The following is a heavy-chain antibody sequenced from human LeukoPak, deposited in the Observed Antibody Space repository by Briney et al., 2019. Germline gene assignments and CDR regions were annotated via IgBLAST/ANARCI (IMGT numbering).Heavy chain of an antibody. CDR2: IIPMFGRT. CDR1: GGTFSSYA. CDR3: ARGHVDSYGNYYYMDV. J-gene: IGHJ6*03. Sequence: SVKVSCKASGGTFSSYAISWVRQAPGQGLEWMGGIIPMFGRTDYAQKFQGRVTIITDESMSTAYMELSSLRSEDTAVYYCARGHVDSYGNYYYMDVWGKGTTVTVSS. V-gene: IGHV1-69*05. D-gene: IGHD5-18*01.